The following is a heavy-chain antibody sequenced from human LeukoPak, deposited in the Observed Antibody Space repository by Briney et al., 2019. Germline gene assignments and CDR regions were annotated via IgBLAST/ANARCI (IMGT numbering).Heavy chain of an antibody. V-gene: IGHV3-23*01. CDR2: ISGSGGST. D-gene: IGHD3-22*01. J-gene: IGHJ4*02. CDR3: AKDRVFHYDSSGYYYY. CDR1: GFTFRSYA. Sequence: GGSLRLSCAVSGFTFRSYAMSWVRQAPGTGLEWVSAISGSGGSTNYADSVKGRFTISRDNSKNTLYLQMNSLRAEDTAVYYCAKDRVFHYDSSGYYYYWGQGTLVTVSS.